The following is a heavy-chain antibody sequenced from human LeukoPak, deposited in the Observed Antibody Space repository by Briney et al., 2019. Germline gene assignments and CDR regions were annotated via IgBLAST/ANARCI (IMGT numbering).Heavy chain of an antibody. CDR3: ARDLKEVAARPFDY. CDR2: ISSSSSYI. J-gene: IGHJ4*02. V-gene: IGHV3-21*01. Sequence: NAGGSLRLSCAASGFTFSSYSMNWVRQAPGKGLEWVSSISSSSSYIYYAGSVKGRFTISRDNAKNSLYLQMNSLRAEDTAVYYCARDLKEVAARPFDYWGQGTLVTVSS. D-gene: IGHD6-6*01. CDR1: GFTFSSYS.